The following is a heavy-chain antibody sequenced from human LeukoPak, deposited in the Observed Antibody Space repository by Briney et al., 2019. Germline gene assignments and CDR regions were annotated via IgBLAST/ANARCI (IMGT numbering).Heavy chain of an antibody. CDR2: ISGSGGST. V-gene: IGHV3-23*01. Sequence: GGSLRLSCTASGFTFSNYAMSWVRQAPGKGLEWVSAISGSGGSTFYADSVKGRFTISRDNSKNTLYLQMNSLRAEDTAVYYCAKGWTGLFDYWGQGTLVTVSS. CDR1: GFTFSNYA. CDR3: AKGWTGLFDY. J-gene: IGHJ4*02. D-gene: IGHD3/OR15-3a*01.